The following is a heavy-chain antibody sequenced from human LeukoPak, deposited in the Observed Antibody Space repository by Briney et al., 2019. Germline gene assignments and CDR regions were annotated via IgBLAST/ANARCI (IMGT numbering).Heavy chain of an antibody. CDR1: GFTFSSYW. CDR2: IKQDASQE. Sequence: GGSLRLSCAASGFTFSSYWMSWVRQAPGKGPEWVAHIKQDASQEDHVDSVKGRFTISRDNAKNSLYLQMNSLRSEDTAVYYCARGVVYPTWSGPHWSDYWGQGTLVTVSS. J-gene: IGHJ4*02. D-gene: IGHD3-3*01. CDR3: ARGVVYPTWSGPHWSDY. V-gene: IGHV3-7*01.